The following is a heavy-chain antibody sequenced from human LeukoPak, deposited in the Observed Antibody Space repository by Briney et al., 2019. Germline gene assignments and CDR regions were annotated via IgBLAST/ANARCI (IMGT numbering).Heavy chain of an antibody. CDR2: ISSSSSYI. Sequence: GGSLRLSCAASGFTFSSYNMNWVRQAPGKGLEWVSSISSSSSYIYYADSVKGRFTISRDNAKNSVYLQMTSLSVEDTAIYYCAREGTGGFDMWGQGTMVSVSS. CDR3: AREGTGGFDM. CDR1: GFTFSSYN. D-gene: IGHD3-10*01. J-gene: IGHJ3*02. V-gene: IGHV3-21*01.